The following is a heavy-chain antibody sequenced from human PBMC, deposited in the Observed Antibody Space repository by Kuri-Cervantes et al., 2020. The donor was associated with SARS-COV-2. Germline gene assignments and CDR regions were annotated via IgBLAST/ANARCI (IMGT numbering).Heavy chain of an antibody. CDR2: IQYLGESK. J-gene: IGHJ4*02. CDR1: GFSFSNYG. D-gene: IGHD2-2*01. Sequence: GESLKISCTASGFSFSNYGMHWVRQAPGKGLEWVAFIQYLGESKYNGDSVKGRFTISRDNSKNTLFLQMNSLRVEDTAVHYCAKDWLGHCSSPGCYGSFDHWGQGTLVTVSS. V-gene: IGHV3-30*02. CDR3: AKDWLGHCSSPGCYGSFDH.